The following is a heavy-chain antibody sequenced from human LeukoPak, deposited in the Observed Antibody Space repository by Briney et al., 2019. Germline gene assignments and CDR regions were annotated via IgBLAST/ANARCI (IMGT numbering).Heavy chain of an antibody. CDR1: GGSISSEYDY. J-gene: IGHJ3*01. CDR3: ANSHRVSRYWSDAFDF. D-gene: IGHD2-15*01. CDR2: IYMGGRT. Sequence: SETLSLTCSVSGGSISSEYDYWSWIRQPAGKGLEWIGRIYMGGRTNVNYNPSLRGRVTISVDTSKNQFSLNLTSVTAADTAVYYCANSHRVSRYWSDAFDFWGQGTMVTVSS. V-gene: IGHV4-61*02.